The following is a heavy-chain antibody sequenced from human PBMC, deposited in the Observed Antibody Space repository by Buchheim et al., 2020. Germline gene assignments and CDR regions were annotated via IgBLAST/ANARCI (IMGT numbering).Heavy chain of an antibody. D-gene: IGHD6-6*01. CDR2: IIPIFRTA. Sequence: QVQLVQSGAEVKKPGSSVKVSCKASGGTFSSYAINWVRQAPGQGLEWMGGIIPIFRTANYAQKFQGRVTITASTSTVYMELTSLRSDDTAVYYCARDGGSSSSEVDYYYYYYMDVWGKGTT. CDR1: GGTFSSYA. V-gene: IGHV1-69*01. J-gene: IGHJ6*03. CDR3: ARDGGSSSSEVDYYYYYYMDV.